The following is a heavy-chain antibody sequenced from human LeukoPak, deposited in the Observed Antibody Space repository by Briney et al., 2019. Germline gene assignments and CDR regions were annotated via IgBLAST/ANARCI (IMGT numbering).Heavy chain of an antibody. V-gene: IGHV1-69*05. CDR3: ARGHYDILTGRSGAFDI. Sequence: ASVKVSCKASGGTFSSYAISWVRQAPGQGLEWMGGIIPIFGTANYAQKFQGRVTITTDESTSTAYMELSSLRSEDTAVYYCARGHYDILTGRSGAFDIWGQGTMVTVSS. J-gene: IGHJ3*02. CDR2: IIPIFGTA. CDR1: GGTFSSYA. D-gene: IGHD3-9*01.